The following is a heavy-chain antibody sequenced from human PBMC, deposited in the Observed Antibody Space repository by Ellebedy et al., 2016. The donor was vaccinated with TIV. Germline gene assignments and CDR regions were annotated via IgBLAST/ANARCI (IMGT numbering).Heavy chain of an antibody. V-gene: IGHV3-30-3*02. Sequence: GESLKISCAASGFTFSSYAMHWVRQAPGKGLEWVAVISYDGSNKYYADSVKVRFTISRDNSKNTLYLQMNSLRAEDTAVYYCANDIGVVPAAMPVGLGYWGQGTLVTVSS. D-gene: IGHD2-2*01. CDR1: GFTFSSYA. CDR2: ISYDGSNK. J-gene: IGHJ4*02. CDR3: ANDIGVVPAAMPVGLGY.